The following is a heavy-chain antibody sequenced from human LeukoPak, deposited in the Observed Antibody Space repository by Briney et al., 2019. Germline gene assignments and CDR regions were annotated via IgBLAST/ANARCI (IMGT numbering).Heavy chain of an antibody. CDR2: ISAYNGNT. D-gene: IGHD2-2*01. CDR1: GYTFTSYG. Sequence: ASVKVSCKASGYTFTSYGISWVRQPPGQGLEWMGWISAYNGNTNYAQKLQGRVTMTTDTSTSTAYMELRSMRSDDTAVYYCAKVVVVPAAPKHANYYHYYGMDVWGQGTTVTVSS. V-gene: IGHV1-18*01. J-gene: IGHJ6*02. CDR3: AKVVVVPAAPKHANYYHYYGMDV.